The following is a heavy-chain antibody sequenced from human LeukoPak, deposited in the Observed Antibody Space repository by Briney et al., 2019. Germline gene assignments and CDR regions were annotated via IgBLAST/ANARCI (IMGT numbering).Heavy chain of an antibody. CDR3: VRALPSAG. J-gene: IGHJ4*02. CDR1: GYTFTSYY. D-gene: IGHD6-25*01. CDR2: MSPRSGDT. Sequence: ASVKVSCKASGYTFTSYYMHWVRQAPGQGLEWMGWMSPRSGDTVYAQKFQGRVTMTRDTSITTAYMEMTRLRFDDTAVYYCVRALPSAGWGQGTLVTVSS. V-gene: IGHV1-2*02.